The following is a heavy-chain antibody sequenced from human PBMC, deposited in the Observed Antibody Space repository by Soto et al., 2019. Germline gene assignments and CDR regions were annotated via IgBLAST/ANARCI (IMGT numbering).Heavy chain of an antibody. J-gene: IGHJ6*02. Sequence: VKVSFKASCYTFTSYGISWVRQAPGQVLEWMGWISAYNGNTNYAQKLQGRVTMTTDTSTSTAYMELRSLRSDDTAVYYCARLSVDYDILTGLAGGDYYYGMDVWGQGPTVTVSS. CDR1: CYTFTSYG. D-gene: IGHD3-9*01. CDR3: ARLSVDYDILTGLAGGDYYYGMDV. CDR2: ISAYNGNT. V-gene: IGHV1-18*04.